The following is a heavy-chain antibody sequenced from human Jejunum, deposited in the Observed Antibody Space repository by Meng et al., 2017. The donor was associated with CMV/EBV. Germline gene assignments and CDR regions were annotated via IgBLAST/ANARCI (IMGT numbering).Heavy chain of an antibody. D-gene: IGHD6-13*01. CDR2: VYMSGST. CDR1: GGPISGYS. V-gene: IGHV4-4*07. J-gene: IGHJ4*02. CDR3: ARDRMAAPGTFEY. Sequence: QVPLLESGPGLVKPWETLSLTCTVSGGPISGYSGNWIRQPAGKGLEWIGRVYMSGSTNYNPALRSRVAMSVDTSKTQFSLRLTSVTAADTAVYYCARDRMAAPGTFEYWGQGTLVTVSS.